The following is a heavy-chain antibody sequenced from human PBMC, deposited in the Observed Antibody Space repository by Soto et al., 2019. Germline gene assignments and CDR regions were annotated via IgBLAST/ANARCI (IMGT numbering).Heavy chain of an antibody. Sequence: QVQLVQSGAEVKKPGASVKVSCKASGYTFTGYYMHWVRQAPGQGLEWMGWINPNSGGTNYAQKFQGWVTMTRDPSISTAYMGLSRLRSDDTDGYSCARVGSSGPFADWGQGPLVTVSS. J-gene: IGHJ4*02. CDR2: INPNSGGT. V-gene: IGHV1-2*04. D-gene: IGHD6-19*01. CDR1: GYTFTGYY. CDR3: ARVGSSGPFAD.